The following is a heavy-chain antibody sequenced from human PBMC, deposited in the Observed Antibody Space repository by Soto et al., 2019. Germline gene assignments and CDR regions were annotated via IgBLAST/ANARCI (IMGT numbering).Heavy chain of an antibody. CDR3: ATTYTGSYSFYFDS. CDR2: VRSKADGGTT. J-gene: IGHJ4*02. CDR1: TFIFSNAY. V-gene: IGHV3-15*07. D-gene: IGHD1-26*01. Sequence: EVQLVESGGGLGQPGGSLRLSCAASTFIFSNAYINWLRQAPGKGPEWVGRVRSKADGGTTDYATPVIGRFTISRDNSKNTLYLQMDSLKTEDTAVYYCATTYTGSYSFYFDSWGQGTLVTVSS.